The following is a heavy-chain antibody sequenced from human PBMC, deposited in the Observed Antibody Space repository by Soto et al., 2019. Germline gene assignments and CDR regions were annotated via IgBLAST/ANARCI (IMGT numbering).Heavy chain of an antibody. CDR1: GFTFSSYA. V-gene: IGHV3-30-3*01. J-gene: IGHJ4*02. D-gene: IGHD6-25*01. CDR2: ISYDGSNK. CDR3: ARTPKRNYFDY. Sequence: GESLKISCAASGFTFSSYAMHWVRQAPGKGLEWVAVISYDGSNKYYADSVKGRFTISRDNSKNTLYLQMNSLRAEDTAVYYCARTPKRNYFDYWGQGTLVTVSS.